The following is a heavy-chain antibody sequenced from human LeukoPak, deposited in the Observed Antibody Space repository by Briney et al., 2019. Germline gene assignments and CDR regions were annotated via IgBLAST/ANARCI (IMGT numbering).Heavy chain of an antibody. CDR2: INQDGSKE. V-gene: IGHV3-7*01. J-gene: IGHJ4*02. CDR3: VRDGGVSGYDLLDY. CDR1: GFIFSNYW. D-gene: IGHD5-12*01. Sequence: GGSLRLSCTASGFIFSNYWMTGVRQAPGKGLEWVAQINQDGSKEYYIDSVKARFSISRDNARNSLSLQMNSLRAEDTAVYYCVRDGGVSGYDLLDYWGQGTLVTVSS.